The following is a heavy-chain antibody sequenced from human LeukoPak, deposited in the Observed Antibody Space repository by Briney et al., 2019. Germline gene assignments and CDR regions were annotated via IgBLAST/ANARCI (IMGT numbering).Heavy chain of an antibody. CDR3: AKVRGAVAITFLDY. CDR2: ISGRGGTT. J-gene: IGHJ4*02. Sequence: GGTLRLSCAASGFTFTTYAMCWVRQAPGKRLEWVSAISGRGGTTYYADSVKGRFTISRDNSKNTVSLQMNSLRAEDTAVYYCAKVRGAVAITFLDYWGQGTLVTVSS. D-gene: IGHD3-22*01. V-gene: IGHV3-23*01. CDR1: GFTFTTYA.